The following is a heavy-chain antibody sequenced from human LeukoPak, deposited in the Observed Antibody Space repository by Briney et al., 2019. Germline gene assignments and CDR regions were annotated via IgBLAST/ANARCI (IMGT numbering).Heavy chain of an antibody. CDR3: ARGGHYGSGGRRLDY. CDR2: ISYDGSNK. J-gene: IGHJ4*02. CDR1: GFTFSSYA. Sequence: PGGSLRLSCAASGFTFSSYAMHWVRQAPGKGLEWVAVISYDGSNKYYADSVKSRFTISRDNSKNTLYLQMNSLRAEDTAVYYCARGGHYGSGGRRLDYWGQGTLVTVSS. V-gene: IGHV3-30*04. D-gene: IGHD3-10*01.